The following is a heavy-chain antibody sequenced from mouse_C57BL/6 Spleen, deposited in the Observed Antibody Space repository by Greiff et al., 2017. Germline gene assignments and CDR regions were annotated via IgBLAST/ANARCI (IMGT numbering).Heavy chain of an antibody. V-gene: IGHV1-53*01. D-gene: IGHD4-1*01. CDR3: ARRILSWDGEGYFEV. J-gene: IGHJ1*03. CDR1: GYTFTSYW. Sequence: QVQLQQPGTELVKPGASVKLSCKASGYTFTSYWMHWVKQRPGQGLEWLGNINPSNGGTNYNEKFKSKATLTVDKSSSTAYMQLSSLTSEDSAVYDCARRILSWDGEGYFEVWGTGTTVTVSS. CDR2: INPSNGGT.